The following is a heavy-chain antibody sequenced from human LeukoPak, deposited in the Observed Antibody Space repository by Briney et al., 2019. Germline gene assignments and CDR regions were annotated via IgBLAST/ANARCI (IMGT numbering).Heavy chain of an antibody. J-gene: IGHJ5*02. D-gene: IGHD3-3*01. CDR3: AKRTTYYDFP. Sequence: GGSLRLSCAASGFTFSSYSMTWVRQALGKGLEWVSAISGSGGTTYYADSVKGRFTISRDNSKNTLHLQMNSLRAEDTAVYYCAKRTTYYDFPWGQGTLVTVSS. CDR1: GFTFSSYS. CDR2: ISGSGGTT. V-gene: IGHV3-23*01.